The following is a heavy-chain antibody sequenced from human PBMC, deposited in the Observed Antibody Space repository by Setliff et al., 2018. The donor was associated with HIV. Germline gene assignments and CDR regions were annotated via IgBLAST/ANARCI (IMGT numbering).Heavy chain of an antibody. Sequence: GGSLRLSCAASGFTLSSYAMHWVRQAPGKGLEWVAFMSYDGSGKYHADSVKGRFTVSRDNSKNTLYLQMNSLRAEDTAVYYCAKGTGGGTYVSNYYYMDVWGKGTTVTVSS. J-gene: IGHJ6*03. CDR2: MSYDGSGK. CDR3: AKGTGGGTYVSNYYYMDV. CDR1: GFTLSSYA. D-gene: IGHD1-26*01. V-gene: IGHV3-30*18.